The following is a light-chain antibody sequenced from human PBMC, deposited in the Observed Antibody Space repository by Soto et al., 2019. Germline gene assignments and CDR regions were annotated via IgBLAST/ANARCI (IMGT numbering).Light chain of an antibody. V-gene: IGLV2-14*01. CDR3: SSFTSSNSEV. CDR2: EVT. J-gene: IGLJ1*01. CDR1: SSDVGLYTY. Sequence: QSVLTQPSSVCGSPGQSTTISCTGTSSDVGLYTYVSWYQQHPGKAPKLLIYEVTNRPSGVSHRFSGSKSGSTASLTISGLQAEAEADYFCSSFTSSNSEVFGTGTKVTV.